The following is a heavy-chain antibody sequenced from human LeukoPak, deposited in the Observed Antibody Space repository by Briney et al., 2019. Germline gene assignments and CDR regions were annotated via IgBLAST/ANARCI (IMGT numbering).Heavy chain of an antibody. CDR2: INHRGST. V-gene: IGHV4-34*01. CDR3: ARGNMWDYRRYYYYMDV. D-gene: IGHD4-11*01. CDR1: GGSFSRYY. Sequence: PSETLSLTCAANGGSFSRYYWSWIRQPPGKGLEWIGEINHRGSTNYNPSLKSRVTISVDTSKNQFSLKLNSVTAADTAIYYCARGNMWDYRRYYYYMDVWGKGTTVTVSS. J-gene: IGHJ6*03.